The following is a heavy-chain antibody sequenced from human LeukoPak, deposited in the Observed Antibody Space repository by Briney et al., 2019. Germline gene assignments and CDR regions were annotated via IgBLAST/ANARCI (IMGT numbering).Heavy chain of an antibody. D-gene: IGHD2-2*01. CDR1: GGSLSGYY. CDR2: INHSGST. CDR3: ARVSYCSSTSCYDAFDI. J-gene: IGHJ3*02. V-gene: IGHV4-34*01. Sequence: SETLSLTCAVYGGSLSGYYWSWIRQPPGKGLEWIGEINHSGSTNYNPSLKSRVTISVDTSKNQFSLKLSSVTAADTAVYYCARVSYCSSTSCYDAFDIWGQGTMVTVSS.